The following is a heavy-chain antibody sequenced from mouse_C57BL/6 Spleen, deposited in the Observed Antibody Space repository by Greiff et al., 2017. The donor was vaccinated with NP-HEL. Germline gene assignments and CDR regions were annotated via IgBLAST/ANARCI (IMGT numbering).Heavy chain of an antibody. D-gene: IGHD2-5*01. CDR1: GYSFTGYY. V-gene: IGHV1-42*01. CDR2: INPSTGGT. CDR3: ARSYYSNPFDY. J-gene: IGHJ2*01. Sequence: EVQLQQSGPELVKPGASVKISCKASGYSFTGYYMNWVKQSPEKSLEWIGEINPSTGGTTYNQKFKAKATLTVDKSSSTAYMQLKSLTSEDSAVYYCARSYYSNPFDYWGQGTTLTVSS.